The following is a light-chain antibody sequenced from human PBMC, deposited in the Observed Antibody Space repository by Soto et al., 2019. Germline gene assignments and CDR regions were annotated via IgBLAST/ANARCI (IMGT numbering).Light chain of an antibody. CDR3: QVWDSSSDQPVV. CDR1: NIETKS. CDR2: YDS. Sequence: SYELSQPPSVSVAPGNTARITCGGDNIETKSVHWYQQRPGQAPVLVIYYDSDRPSRIPLRFSGSNSGNTATLTISRVEAGDEADYYCQVWDSSSDQPVVFGGGTKLTVL. V-gene: IGLV3-21*04. J-gene: IGLJ2*01.